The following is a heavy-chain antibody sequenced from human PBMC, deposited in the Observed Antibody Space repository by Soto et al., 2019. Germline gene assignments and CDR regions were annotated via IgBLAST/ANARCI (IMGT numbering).Heavy chain of an antibody. CDR3: ARDDLDVMCGSRTVGSGTVGDL. D-gene: IGHD3-10*01. J-gene: IGHJ5*02. Sequence: QVQLVESGGGVVQPGRSLRLSCAASGFMFSLYDIHWVRQAPGKGLEWVSVISYDGGYKYYAASVKGRFTISRDNSRNSLYLRVDGLIAEDKAVYYCARDDLDVMCGSRTVGSGTVGDLWGRGTLVTVSS. V-gene: IGHV3-30*03. CDR1: GFMFSLYD. CDR2: ISYDGGYK.